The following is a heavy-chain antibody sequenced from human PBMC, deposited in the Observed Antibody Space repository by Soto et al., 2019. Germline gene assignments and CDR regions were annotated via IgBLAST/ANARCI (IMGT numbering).Heavy chain of an antibody. D-gene: IGHD6-6*01. V-gene: IGHV5-51*01. CDR2: IYPGDSDT. CDR1: GYSFTSYW. Sequence: LKISCKGSGYSFTSYWIGWVRQMPGKGLEWMGIIYPGDSDTRYSPSFQGQVTISADKSISTAYLQWSSLKASDTAMYYCASGAYSSSSYYYGMDVWGQGTTVTVSS. J-gene: IGHJ6*02. CDR3: ASGAYSSSSYYYGMDV.